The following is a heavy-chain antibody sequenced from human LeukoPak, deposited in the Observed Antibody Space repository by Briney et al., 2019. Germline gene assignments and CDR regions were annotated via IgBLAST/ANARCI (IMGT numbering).Heavy chain of an antibody. J-gene: IGHJ3*02. Sequence: PSETLSLTCTVSGGSISSSSYYWGWIRQPPGKGLEWIGSIYYSGSTYYNPSLKSRVTISVDTSKNQFSLKLSSATAADTAVYYCARLVRSLRAFDIWGQGTMVTVSS. CDR3: ARLVRSLRAFDI. V-gene: IGHV4-39*01. CDR2: IYYSGST. CDR1: GGSISSSSYY. D-gene: IGHD4-23*01.